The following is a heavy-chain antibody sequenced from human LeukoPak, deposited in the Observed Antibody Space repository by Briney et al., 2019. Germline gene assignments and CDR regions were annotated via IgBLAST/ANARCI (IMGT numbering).Heavy chain of an antibody. J-gene: IGHJ5*02. CDR2: ISGSGAST. Sequence: GGSLRLSCLTSGFTFSTNAMSWVRQAPGKGLEWISGISGSGASTYYADSVTGRFTISRDNAKNTLYLQMNSLRAEDTAVYYCASGIYYDSSGTQDTWGQGTLVTVSS. D-gene: IGHD3-22*01. CDR1: GFTFSTNA. CDR3: ASGIYYDSSGTQDT. V-gene: IGHV3-23*01.